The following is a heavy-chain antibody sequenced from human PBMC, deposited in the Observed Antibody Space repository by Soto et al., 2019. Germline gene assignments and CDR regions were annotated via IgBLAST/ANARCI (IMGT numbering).Heavy chain of an antibody. J-gene: IGHJ4*02. CDR2: IYPGDSDT. Sequence: GEALKISCKGSGYSFNSYWIGWVRQMPGKGLELMWIIYPGDSDTRYSPSFQGQVTISADKSISTAHLQWSSLKASDTAMYYCAIWGLPGAVAVTIDYWGQGTLVTVSS. CDR1: GYSFNSYW. CDR3: AIWGLPGAVAVTIDY. V-gene: IGHV5-51*01. D-gene: IGHD6-13*01.